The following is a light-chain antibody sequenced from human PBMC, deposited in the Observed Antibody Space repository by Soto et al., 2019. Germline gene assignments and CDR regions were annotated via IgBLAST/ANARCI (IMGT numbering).Light chain of an antibody. CDR3: QPYNNWPLT. V-gene: IGKV3-11*01. J-gene: IGKJ4*01. CDR1: QSVSRY. CDR2: DAS. Sequence: EIVLTQSPATLSLSPGERATLSCRASQSVSRYLVWYQQKPGQAPRFLIYDASTRATGIPARFSGSGSGTDFTLTISSLQSEDFAVYYCQPYNNWPLTFGGGTKV.